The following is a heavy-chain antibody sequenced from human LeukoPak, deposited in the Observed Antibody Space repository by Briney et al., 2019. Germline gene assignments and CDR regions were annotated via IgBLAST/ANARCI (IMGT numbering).Heavy chain of an antibody. Sequence: TGGSLRLSCAASGFTFSSYSMNWVRQAPGKGLEWVSSISSSSSYIYYADSVKGRFTISRDNARNSLYLQMNSLRAEDTAVYYCARRPSPDYYDSSGHDYWGQGTLVTVSS. CDR2: ISSSSSYI. V-gene: IGHV3-21*01. D-gene: IGHD3-22*01. CDR1: GFTFSSYS. J-gene: IGHJ4*02. CDR3: ARRPSPDYYDSSGHDY.